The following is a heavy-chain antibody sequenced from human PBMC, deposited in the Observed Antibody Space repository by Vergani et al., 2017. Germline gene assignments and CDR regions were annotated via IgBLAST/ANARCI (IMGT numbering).Heavy chain of an antibody. CDR1: GYTFTGYY. V-gene: IGHV1-2*02. Sequence: QVQLVQSGAEVKKPWASVKVSCKASGYTFTGYYMHWVRQAPGQGLEWMGWINPDSGSTTNPQKFQGRVTMNRVTSISKAYMERSRLRSDDTAVYYCSAKSCGTTGCQIGYFDEWGQGTLVTVSS. CDR3: SAKSCGTTGCQIGYFDE. CDR2: INPDSGST. J-gene: IGHJ1*01. D-gene: IGHD1-1*01.